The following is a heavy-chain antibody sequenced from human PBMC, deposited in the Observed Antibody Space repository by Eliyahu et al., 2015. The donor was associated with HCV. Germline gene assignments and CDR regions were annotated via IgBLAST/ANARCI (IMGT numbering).Heavy chain of an antibody. CDR2: IYXXGDNT. J-gene: IGHJ3*02. CDR1: GVSVGXGLYS. CDR3: ATLRNDHDAFEI. V-gene: IGHV4-31*03. Sequence: QVQLQQSGPGLVKPGQTLSLTXTVSGVSVGXGLYSFSWXRQXPGQGLEWXGXIYXXGDNTYYNPSLKSRASISLDRSKNQFSLNLESVTPADRAVYYCATLRNDHDAFEIWGHGTLITVSS. D-gene: IGHD1-1*01.